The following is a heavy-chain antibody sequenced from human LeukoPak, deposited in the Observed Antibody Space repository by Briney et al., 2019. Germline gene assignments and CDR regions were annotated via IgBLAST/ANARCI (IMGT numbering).Heavy chain of an antibody. CDR2: ISAYNGNT. CDR3: ARDQVVGATAGTFDY. D-gene: IGHD1-26*01. Sequence: ASVKVSCKASGYTFTNFGISWVRQAPGQGLEWMGWISAYNGNTNYAQRLQGRVTLTTDTSTSTAYMELGSLGSDDTAVYYCARDQVVGATAGTFDYWGQGTLVTVSS. V-gene: IGHV1-18*01. CDR1: GYTFTNFG. J-gene: IGHJ4*02.